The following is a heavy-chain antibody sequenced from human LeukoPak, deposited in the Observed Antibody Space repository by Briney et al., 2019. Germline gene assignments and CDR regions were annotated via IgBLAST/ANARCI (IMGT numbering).Heavy chain of an antibody. D-gene: IGHD2-2*01. CDR2: ISGSGAGT. CDR1: GFMFSSYA. Sequence: GGSLRLSCAASGFMFSSYAMSWVRQAPGKGLEWVSVISGSGAGTYYADSVKGRFTISRDNSKNTLYLQMNSLRAEDTAVYHCAKDAYCSSTSCYARPDTFDIWGQGTMVTVSS. J-gene: IGHJ3*02. CDR3: AKDAYCSSTSCYARPDTFDI. V-gene: IGHV3-23*01.